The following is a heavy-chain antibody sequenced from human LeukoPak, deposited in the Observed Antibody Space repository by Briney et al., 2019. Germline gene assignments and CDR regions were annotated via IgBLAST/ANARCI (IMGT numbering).Heavy chain of an antibody. CDR2: IIPIFGTA. CDR1: GGTFSSYA. Sequence: SVKVSCKASGGTFSSYAISWVRQAPGQGLEWMGGIIPIFGTANYAQKFQGRVTITADESTSTAYMELSSLRSEDTAVYYCARARSFDFEYCVLDFSAEEVCDAFDIWGQGAMVTVSS. D-gene: IGHD2/OR15-2a*01. CDR3: ARARSFDFEYCVLDFSAEEVCDAFDI. J-gene: IGHJ3*02. V-gene: IGHV1-69*13.